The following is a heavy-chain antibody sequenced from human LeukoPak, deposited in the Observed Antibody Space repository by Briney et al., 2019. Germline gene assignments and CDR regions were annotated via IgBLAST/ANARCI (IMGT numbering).Heavy chain of an antibody. CDR3: ARQYTSTRGSHDY. CDR1: GYSFTTYW. Sequence: GESLKISCKGSGYSFTTYWIGWVRQMPGKGLEWMGIIYPGDSDARYRPSFQGQVTISADKSINTAYLQWSSLKASDTAMYYCARQYTSTRGSHDYWGQGTLVTVSS. J-gene: IGHJ4*02. CDR2: IYPGDSDA. V-gene: IGHV5-51*01. D-gene: IGHD6-19*01.